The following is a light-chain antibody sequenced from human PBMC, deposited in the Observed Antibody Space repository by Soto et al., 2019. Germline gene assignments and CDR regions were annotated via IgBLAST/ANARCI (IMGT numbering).Light chain of an antibody. CDR1: QGISSY. J-gene: IGKJ5*01. CDR2: AAS. CDR3: QQLNSYPIT. Sequence: DIQLTQSPSFLSASVGDRVTITCRASQGISSYLAWHQQKPGKAPQLLIYAASTLQSGVPSRFSGSGSGTEFTRTISSLQPEDSATYYCQQLNSYPITFGQGTRLEIK. V-gene: IGKV1-9*01.